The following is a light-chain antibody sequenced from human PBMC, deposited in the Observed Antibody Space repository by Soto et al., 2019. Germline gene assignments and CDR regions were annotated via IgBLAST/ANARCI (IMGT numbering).Light chain of an antibody. Sequence: EIVLTQSPGTLSLSPGERATLSCRASQSVSSSYLAWYQQKPGQAPRLLIYDASSRATGIPDRFSGSGSGTDFTLTISRLEPDDFAVYYCQQYGSSPRTFGKGTKVEIK. CDR1: QSVSSSY. CDR3: QQYGSSPRT. J-gene: IGKJ1*01. V-gene: IGKV3-20*01. CDR2: DAS.